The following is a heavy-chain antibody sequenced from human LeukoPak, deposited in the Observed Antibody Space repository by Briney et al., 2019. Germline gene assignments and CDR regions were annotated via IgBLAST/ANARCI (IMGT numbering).Heavy chain of an antibody. CDR2: IYYSGST. V-gene: IGHV4-59*01. J-gene: IGHJ4*02. CDR3: ARGPAAGIDTGHYDY. D-gene: IGHD6-13*01. CDR1: GGSISSYY. Sequence: SETLSLTCTVSGGSISSYYWNWIRQPPGKGLEWIGYIYYSGSTNYNPSLKSRVTISVDTSKNQFSLKLTSVTAADTAVYYCARGPAAGIDTGHYDYWGQGTLVTVSS.